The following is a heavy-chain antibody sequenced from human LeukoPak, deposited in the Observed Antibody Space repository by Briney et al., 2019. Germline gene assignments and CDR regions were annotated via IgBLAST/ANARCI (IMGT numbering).Heavy chain of an antibody. J-gene: IGHJ5*02. V-gene: IGHV1-69*13. CDR3: ARLDSSGWPFDP. CDR2: IIPIFGTA. D-gene: IGHD6-19*01. CDR1: GGTFSSYA. Sequence: SVTVSFTASGGTFSSYAISWVRQAPGQGLEWMGGIIPIFGTANYAQKFQGRVTITADESTSTAYMELSSLRSEDTAVYYCARLDSSGWPFDPWGQGTLVTVSS.